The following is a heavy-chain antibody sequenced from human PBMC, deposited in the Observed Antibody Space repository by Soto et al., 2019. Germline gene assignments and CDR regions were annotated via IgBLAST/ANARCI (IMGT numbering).Heavy chain of an antibody. CDR1: GGSFSGYY. Sequence: SETLSLTCAVYGGSFSGYYRSWIRQPPGKGLEWIGEINHSGSTNYNPSLKSRVTISVDTSKNQFSLKLSSVTAADTAVYYCARDFRQLDYYFDYWGQGTLVTVSS. V-gene: IGHV4-34*01. CDR2: INHSGST. J-gene: IGHJ4*02. CDR3: ARDFRQLDYYFDY. D-gene: IGHD6-13*01.